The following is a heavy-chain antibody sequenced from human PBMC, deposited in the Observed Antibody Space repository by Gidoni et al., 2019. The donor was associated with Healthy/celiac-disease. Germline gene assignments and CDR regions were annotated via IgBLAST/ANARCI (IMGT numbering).Heavy chain of an antibody. CDR1: GFPFTSYA. J-gene: IGHJ4*02. V-gene: IGHV3-23*01. D-gene: IGHD5-12*01. Sequence: EVHLLESGGGLVQPGGSLRLSCPASGFPFTSYAMSWVRQAPGKGLEWVSGISASGGSTYYADSVKGRFTISRDNSKNTLYLQMSSLRAEDTAVYYCAKDIDGYNSPRLDSWGQGTLVTVSS. CDR3: AKDIDGYNSPRLDS. CDR2: ISASGGST.